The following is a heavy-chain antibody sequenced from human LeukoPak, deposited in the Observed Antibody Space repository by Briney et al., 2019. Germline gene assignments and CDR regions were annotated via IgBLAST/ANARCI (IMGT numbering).Heavy chain of an antibody. D-gene: IGHD6-13*01. CDR2: INPNSGGT. V-gene: IGHV1-2*02. CDR1: GYTFTGYY. J-gene: IGHJ4*02. Sequence: ASVKVSCKASGYTFTGYYMHWVRQAPGQGLEWMGWINPNSGGTHYAEKFQGRVTMTRDTSINTGYMELRSLRSDDTAVYHCARVWGYSSSWFDYWGQGTLVTVSS. CDR3: ARVWGYSSSWFDY.